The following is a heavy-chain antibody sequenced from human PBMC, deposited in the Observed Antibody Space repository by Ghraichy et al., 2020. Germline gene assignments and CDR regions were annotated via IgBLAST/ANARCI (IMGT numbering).Heavy chain of an antibody. Sequence: LTCAASGFTFSGYAMSWVRQAPGKGLEWVSGIGGSGGTTYYADSVKGQFSISRDNSKNTLYLQMNSLRVEDTAVYYCAKGDPYDFWSGYSSYGMDVWGQGTTVTVSS. CDR2: IGGSGGTT. J-gene: IGHJ6*02. CDR1: GFTFSGYA. D-gene: IGHD3-3*01. V-gene: IGHV3-23*01. CDR3: AKGDPYDFWSGYSSYGMDV.